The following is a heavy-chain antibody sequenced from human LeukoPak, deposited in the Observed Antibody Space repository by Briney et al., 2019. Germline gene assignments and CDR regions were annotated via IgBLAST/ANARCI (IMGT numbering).Heavy chain of an antibody. CDR1: GGSISSYY. D-gene: IGHD3-3*01. CDR3: ARGGYEIYYYVDV. CDR2: IYTSGST. V-gene: IGHV4-4*07. Sequence: KPSETLSLTCTVSGGSISSYYWSWVRQPAGKGLEWIGRIYTSGSTNYNPSLKSRVTMSVDTSKNQFSLKPSSVTAADTAVYYCARGGYEIYYYVDVWAKGPRSPSP. J-gene: IGHJ6*03.